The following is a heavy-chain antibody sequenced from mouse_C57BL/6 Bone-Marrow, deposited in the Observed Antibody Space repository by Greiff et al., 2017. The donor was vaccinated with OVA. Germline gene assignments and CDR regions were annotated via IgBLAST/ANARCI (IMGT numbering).Heavy chain of an antibody. CDR2: IYPRSGDT. V-gene: IGHV1-81*01. J-gene: IGHJ1*03. Sequence: QVQLKESGAELARPGASVKLSCKASGYTFTSYGISWVKQRTGQGLEWIGEIYPRSGDTYYNEKFKGKATLTADKSSSTAYMELRSLTSEDSAVYFCARWGVITPVDWYFDVWGTGTTVTVSS. D-gene: IGHD1-1*01. CDR3: ARWGVITPVDWYFDV. CDR1: GYTFTSYG.